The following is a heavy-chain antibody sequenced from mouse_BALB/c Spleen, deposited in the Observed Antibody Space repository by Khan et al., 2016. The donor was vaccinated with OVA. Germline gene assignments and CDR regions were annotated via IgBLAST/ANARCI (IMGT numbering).Heavy chain of an antibody. CDR2: IWAGGST. CDR1: GFSLSNYG. D-gene: IGHD1-1*01. CDR3: ARAFYICALCAY. V-gene: IGHV2-9*02. Sequence: QVQLKESGPGLVAPSQTLSITCTVSGFSLSNYGVHWVRQPPGKGLEWLGVIWAGGSTNHNSALMSRLSISKDDSKSQVFLKMNSLQTDDTAMYYCARAFYICALCAYWGQGTLFTVSA. J-gene: IGHJ3*01.